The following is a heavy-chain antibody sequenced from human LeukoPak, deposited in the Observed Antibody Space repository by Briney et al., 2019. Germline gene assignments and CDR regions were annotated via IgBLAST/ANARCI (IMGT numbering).Heavy chain of an antibody. CDR2: IYYSGST. J-gene: IGHJ6*04. CDR1: GGSISSYY. Sequence: SETLSLTCTVSGGSISSYYWSWIRQPPGKGLEWIGYIYYSGSTNYNPSLKSRVTISVDMSKNQFSLKLSSVTAADTAVYYCARGGAYCGGDCSDVWGKGTTVTVSS. CDR3: ARGGAYCGGDCSDV. D-gene: IGHD2-21*02. V-gene: IGHV4-59*01.